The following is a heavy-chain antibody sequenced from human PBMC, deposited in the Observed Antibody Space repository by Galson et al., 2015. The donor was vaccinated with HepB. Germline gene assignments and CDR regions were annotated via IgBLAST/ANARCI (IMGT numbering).Heavy chain of an antibody. CDR1: GFTFSFYR. J-gene: IGHJ3*02. CDR3: ARDVALAVLGPFDI. CDR2: IKQDGNEK. D-gene: IGHD6-19*01. V-gene: IGHV3-7*01. Sequence: SLRLSCAASGFTFSFYRMSWVRQAPGKGLEWVASIKQDGNEKYYVDSVKGRFTISRDNAKNSLYLQMNILRAEDTAVYYCARDVALAVLGPFDIWGQGTMVTVSS.